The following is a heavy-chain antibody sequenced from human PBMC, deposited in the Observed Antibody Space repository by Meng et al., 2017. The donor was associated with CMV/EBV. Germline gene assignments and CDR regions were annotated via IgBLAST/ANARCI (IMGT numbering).Heavy chain of an antibody. D-gene: IGHD3-16*01. Sequence: GESLKISCAASGFTFSSYSMNWVRQAPGKGLEWVSAIGTAGDTYYPGSVKGRFTISRENAKNSLYLQMNSLRAGDTAVYYCARGGPLRGFDIWGQGTMVTVSS. CDR3: ARGGPLRGFDI. CDR2: IGTAGDT. V-gene: IGHV3-13*01. J-gene: IGHJ3*02. CDR1: GFTFSSYS.